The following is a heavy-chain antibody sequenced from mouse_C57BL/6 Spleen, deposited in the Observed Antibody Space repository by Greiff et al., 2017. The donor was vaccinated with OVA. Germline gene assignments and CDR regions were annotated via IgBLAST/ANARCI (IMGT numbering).Heavy chain of an antibody. V-gene: IGHV1-9*01. CDR2: ILPGSGST. Sequence: QVQLQQSGAELMKPGASVKLSCKATGYTFTGYWIEWVKQRPGHGLEWIGEILPGSGSTNYNEKFKGKATFTADTSSNTAYMQLSSLTTEDSAIYYCAGAATVVATRLYAMDYWGQGTSVTVSS. CDR3: AGAATVVATRLYAMDY. CDR1: GYTFTGYW. D-gene: IGHD1-1*01. J-gene: IGHJ4*01.